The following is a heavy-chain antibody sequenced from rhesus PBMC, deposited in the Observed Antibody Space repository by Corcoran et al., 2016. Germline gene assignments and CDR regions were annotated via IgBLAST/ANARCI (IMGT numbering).Heavy chain of an antibody. CDR1: GGSISSNY. CDR3: ASGSFARFDV. J-gene: IGHJ5-1*01. V-gene: IGHV4S11*01. Sequence: QVQLQESGPGLVKPSETLSLTCAVSGGSISSNYWSWLRQAPGKGLEWIGYIYGSGSSTNYNPSLKSRVTLSVDTSKNQVSLKLRSVTAADTAVYYCASGSFARFDVWGAGVLVTVSS. CDR2: IYGSGSST. D-gene: IGHD5-12*01.